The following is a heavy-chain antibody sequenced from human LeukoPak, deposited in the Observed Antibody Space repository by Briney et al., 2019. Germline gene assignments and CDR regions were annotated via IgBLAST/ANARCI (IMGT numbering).Heavy chain of an antibody. CDR1: GFTFSSYA. CDR2: ISYDGSNK. CDR3: ARTIAAAGIGLWDAFDI. Sequence: GGSLRLSCAASGFTFSSYAMHWVRQAPGKGLEWVAVISYDGSNKYYADSVKGRFTISRDNSKNTLYLQMNSLRAEDTAVYYCARTIAAAGIGLWDAFDIWGQGTMVTVSS. V-gene: IGHV3-30*04. D-gene: IGHD6-13*01. J-gene: IGHJ3*02.